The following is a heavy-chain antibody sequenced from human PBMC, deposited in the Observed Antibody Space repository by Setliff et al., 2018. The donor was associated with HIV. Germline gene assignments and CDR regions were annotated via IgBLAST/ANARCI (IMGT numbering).Heavy chain of an antibody. CDR3: ARPRRVRSRARYWFDI. V-gene: IGHV4-38-2*01. J-gene: IGHJ5*02. CDR1: GYSINSGFS. D-gene: IGHD2-21*01. Sequence: NPSETLSLTCAASGYSINSGFSRAWIRQPPGQGPRWIGRIYQSGSIYYNPSLQSRVTISVDSSKNQFSLNLFSVTAADTAVYYCARPRRVRSRARYWFDIWGQGTLVTVSS. CDR2: IYQSGSI.